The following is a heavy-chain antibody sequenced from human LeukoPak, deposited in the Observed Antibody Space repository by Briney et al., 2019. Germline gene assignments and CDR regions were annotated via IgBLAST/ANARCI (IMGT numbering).Heavy chain of an antibody. D-gene: IGHD3-3*01. CDR3: TRAPYYDFWSGKIDY. V-gene: IGHV4-34*01. CDR1: GGSFSGYY. CDR2: INHSGST. J-gene: IGHJ4*02. Sequence: SETLSLTCAVYGGSFSGYYWSWIRQPPGKGLEWIGEINHSGSTNYNPSLKSRVTISVDTSKNQFSLKLSSVTAADTAVYYCTRAPYYDFWSGKIDYWGQGTLVTVSP.